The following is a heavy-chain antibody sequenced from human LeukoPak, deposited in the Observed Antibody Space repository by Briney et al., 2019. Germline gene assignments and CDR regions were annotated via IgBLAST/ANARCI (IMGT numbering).Heavy chain of an antibody. CDR3: AISPTMRTYYYYYYMDV. D-gene: IGHD1-14*01. J-gene: IGHJ6*03. Sequence: ASVKVSCKASGYTFTSYAMNWVRQAPGQGLEWMGWINTNTGNPTYAQGFTGRFVFSLDTSVSTAYLQISSLKAEDTAVYYCAISPTMRTYYYYYYMDVWGKGTTVTVSS. CDR1: GYTFTSYA. V-gene: IGHV7-4-1*02. CDR2: INTNTGNP.